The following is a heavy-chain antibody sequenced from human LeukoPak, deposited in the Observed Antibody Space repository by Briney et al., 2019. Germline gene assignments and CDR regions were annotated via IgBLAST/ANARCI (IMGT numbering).Heavy chain of an antibody. Sequence: GGSLRLSCAASGFTFSNYAMSWVRQAPGKGLEWVSGISDRGGSTYYADSVKGRFTISRDNSKNTLYLQMNSLRAEDTAVYYCAKHPGYSSGWFYFDCWGQGTLVTVSS. J-gene: IGHJ4*02. CDR1: GFTFSNYA. CDR3: AKHPGYSSGWFYFDC. V-gene: IGHV3-23*01. CDR2: ISDRGGST. D-gene: IGHD6-19*01.